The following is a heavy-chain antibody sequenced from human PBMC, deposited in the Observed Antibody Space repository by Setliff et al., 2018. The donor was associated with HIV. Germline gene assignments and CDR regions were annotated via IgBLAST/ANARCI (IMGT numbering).Heavy chain of an antibody. V-gene: IGHV1-69*13. CDR3: ASPRLDWSFSHFDY. D-gene: IGHD3-9*01. Sequence: GASVKVSCKASGGTFTSSAISWVRQARGQGLEWMGAIIPHFDAPQYAQKFQGRATITADQSTSTAYMELSGLTSEDTAVYYCASPRLDWSFSHFDYWGQGTPGTVSS. CDR2: IIPHFDAP. J-gene: IGHJ4*02. CDR1: GGTFTSSA.